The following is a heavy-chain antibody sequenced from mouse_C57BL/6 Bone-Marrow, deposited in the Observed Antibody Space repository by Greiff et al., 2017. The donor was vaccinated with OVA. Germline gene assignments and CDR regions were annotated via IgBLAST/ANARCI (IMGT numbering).Heavy chain of an antibody. J-gene: IGHJ4*01. CDR3: TRDGYYAMDY. V-gene: IGHV5-9-1*02. CDR1: GFTFSSYA. Sequence: EVMLVESGEGLVKPGGSLPLSFAASGFTFSSYAMSWVRQTPEKWLSLVAYISSGGDYIYYADTVKGRFTISRDNARNTLYLQMSSLKSEDTAMYYCTRDGYYAMDYWGQGTSVTVSS. CDR2: ISSGGDYI. D-gene: IGHD2-3*01.